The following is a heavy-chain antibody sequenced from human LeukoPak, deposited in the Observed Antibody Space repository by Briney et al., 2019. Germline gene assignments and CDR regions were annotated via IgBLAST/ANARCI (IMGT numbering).Heavy chain of an antibody. D-gene: IGHD3-16*02. J-gene: IGHJ3*02. CDR1: GFIFTTYA. CDR2: ISYDGNYR. V-gene: IGHV3-30*03. CDR3: ARPAPPGGIVYGFHI. Sequence: GRSLRLSGAASGFIFTTYAMHWVRQAPGKGLEWVAIISYDGNYRNYADSVKGRFTISRDNSKNTLYLQMNSLGAEDTAVYYSARPAPPGGIVYGFHIWGQGTMVTVSS.